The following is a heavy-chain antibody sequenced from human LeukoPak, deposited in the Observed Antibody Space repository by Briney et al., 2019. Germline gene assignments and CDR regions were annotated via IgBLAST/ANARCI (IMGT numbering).Heavy chain of an antibody. CDR3: AGDILAYCGGDCSFDY. CDR2: ISYDGSNK. J-gene: IGHJ4*02. CDR1: GFTFSSYA. D-gene: IGHD2-21*02. V-gene: IGHV3-30*04. Sequence: GGSLRLSCAASGFTFSSYAMHWVRQAPGKRLEWVAVISYDGSNKYYADSVKGRFTISRDNSKNTLYLQMNSLRAEDTAVYYCAGDILAYCGGDCSFDYWGQGTLVTVSS.